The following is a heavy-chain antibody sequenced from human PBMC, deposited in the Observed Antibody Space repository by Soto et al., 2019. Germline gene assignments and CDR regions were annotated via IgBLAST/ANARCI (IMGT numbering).Heavy chain of an antibody. CDR2: ISGSGGST. Sequence: PGGSLRLSCAASGFTFSSYAMSWVRQAPGKGLEWVSAISGSGGSTYYADSVKGRFTISRDNSKNTLYLQMNSLRAEDTAVYYCAKDQRIAAAGDPDAFDIWGQGTMVTVSS. CDR1: GFTFSSYA. D-gene: IGHD6-13*01. J-gene: IGHJ3*02. V-gene: IGHV3-23*01. CDR3: AKDQRIAAAGDPDAFDI.